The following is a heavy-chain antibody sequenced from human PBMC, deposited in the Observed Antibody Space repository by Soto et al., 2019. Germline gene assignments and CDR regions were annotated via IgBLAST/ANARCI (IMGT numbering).Heavy chain of an antibody. Sequence: VQLLESGGGLVQPGGSLRLSCAASGFTFSSYAMSWVRQAPGKGLEWVSAISGSGGSTYYADSVKGRFTISRDNSKNTLYLQMNSLRAEDTAVYYCAKDPDYDILTGYSYYYYMDVWGKGTTVTVSS. J-gene: IGHJ6*03. CDR2: ISGSGGST. V-gene: IGHV3-23*01. D-gene: IGHD3-9*01. CDR1: GFTFSSYA. CDR3: AKDPDYDILTGYSYYYYMDV.